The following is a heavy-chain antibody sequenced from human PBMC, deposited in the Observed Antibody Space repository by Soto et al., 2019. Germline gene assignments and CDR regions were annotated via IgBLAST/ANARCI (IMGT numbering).Heavy chain of an antibody. CDR3: ARGLITGSHYSGGWYYFES. CDR2: INHSGSA. D-gene: IGHD6-19*01. V-gene: IGHV4-34*01. J-gene: IGHJ4*02. CDR1: GESFSGYI. Sequence: SETLSLTCAVYGESFSGYIWTWILQTPGKGLQWIGQINHSGSASYNPSLKSRVTISVHTSNSQFSLELSSVTAADTAVYYCARGLITGSHYSGGWYYFESWGQGTQVTVSS.